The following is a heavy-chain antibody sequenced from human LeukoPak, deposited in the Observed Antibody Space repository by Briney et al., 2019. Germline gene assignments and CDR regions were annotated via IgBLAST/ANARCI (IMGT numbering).Heavy chain of an antibody. CDR2: IWYDGSNK. CDR3: ARDPVRDGYPYSFDY. V-gene: IGHV3-33*01. J-gene: IGHJ4*02. CDR1: GFIFSSHG. D-gene: IGHD5-24*01. Sequence: GESLRLSCAASGFIFSSHGMHWVRQAPGKGLEWVAVIWYDGSNKYYADSVKGRFTISRDNSKNTLYLQMDSLRGEDTAVYYCARDPVRDGYPYSFDYWGQGTLVTVSS.